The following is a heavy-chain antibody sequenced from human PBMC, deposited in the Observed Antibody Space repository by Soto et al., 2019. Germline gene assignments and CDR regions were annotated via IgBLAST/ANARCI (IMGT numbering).Heavy chain of an antibody. CDR3: ARARRGYGSGSYLSSYFDY. CDR2: INHSGSA. J-gene: IGHJ4*02. CDR1: GGSFSGYY. V-gene: IGHV4-34*01. Sequence: SETLSLTCAVYGGSFSGYYWSWIRQPPGKGLEWIGEINHSGSANYNPSLKSRVTISVDTSKNQFSLKLSSVTAADTAVYYCARARRGYGSGSYLSSYFDYWGQGTLVTVSS. D-gene: IGHD3-10*01.